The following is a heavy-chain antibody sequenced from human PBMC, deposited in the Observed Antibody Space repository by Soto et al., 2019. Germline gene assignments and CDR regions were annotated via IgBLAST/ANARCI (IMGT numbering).Heavy chain of an antibody. V-gene: IGHV4-39*01. J-gene: IGHJ5*02. CDR2: VYYTGRT. Sequence: PSETLSLTCSVSGGSVNSDTHYWGWVRQPPGKGLEWIGCVYYTGRTYYNPSLTSRVTISVDTSKNQFSMKLTSTTAADTALYFCARQKLEFWNWLDAWGQGALVTVSS. CDR3: ARQKLEFWNWLDA. D-gene: IGHD1-1*01. CDR1: GGSVNSDTHY.